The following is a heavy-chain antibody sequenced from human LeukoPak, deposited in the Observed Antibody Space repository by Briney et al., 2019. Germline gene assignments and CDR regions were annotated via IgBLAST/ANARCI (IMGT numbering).Heavy chain of an antibody. CDR2: ISSSSSYI. Sequence: GGSLRLSCAASGFTFSSYSMNWVRQAPGKGLEWVSSISSSSSYIYYADSVKGRSTISRDNAKNSLYLQMNSLRAEDTAVYYCARDGGSSWRPVDYWGQGTLVTVSS. V-gene: IGHV3-21*01. D-gene: IGHD6-13*01. J-gene: IGHJ4*02. CDR3: ARDGGSSWRPVDY. CDR1: GFTFSSYS.